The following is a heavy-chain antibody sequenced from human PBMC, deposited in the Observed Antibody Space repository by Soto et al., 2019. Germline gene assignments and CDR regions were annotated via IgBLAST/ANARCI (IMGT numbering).Heavy chain of an antibody. CDR1: GFTFSSYA. Sequence: LRLSFAASGFTFSSYAMSWVRQAPGKGLEWVSAISGSGGSTYYADSVKGRFTISRDNSKNTLYLQMNSLRAEDTAVYYCAKAPVAGFTYYYYGMDVWGQGTTVTV. CDR3: AKAPVAGFTYYYYGMDV. V-gene: IGHV3-23*01. CDR2: ISGSGGST. D-gene: IGHD6-19*01. J-gene: IGHJ6*02.